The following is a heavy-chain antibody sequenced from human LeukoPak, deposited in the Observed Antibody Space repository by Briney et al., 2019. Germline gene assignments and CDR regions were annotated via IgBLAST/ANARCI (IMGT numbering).Heavy chain of an antibody. J-gene: IGHJ4*02. D-gene: IGHD2-21*02. CDR3: AKDSGDYVIDF. CDR2: ITSDSRGI. Sequence: PGGSLRLSCVASGFTYSHYGMNWVRQAPGKGLEWVSGITSDSRGIYYADSVKGRFTIYRDNSKMTLYLQMDSLRAEDTAVYYCAKDSGDYVIDFWGQGTLATVSS. V-gene: IGHV3-NL1*01. CDR1: GFTYSHYG.